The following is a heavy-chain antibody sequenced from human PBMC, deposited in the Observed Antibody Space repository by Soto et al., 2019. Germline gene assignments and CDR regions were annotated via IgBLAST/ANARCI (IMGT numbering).Heavy chain of an antibody. CDR1: GYTFTSYA. CDR3: ARELYYDFWSGYYSPFDY. CDR2: INAGNGNT. D-gene: IGHD3-3*01. J-gene: IGHJ4*02. V-gene: IGHV1-3*01. Sequence: ASVKVSCKASGYTFTSYAMHWVRQAPGQRLEWMGWINAGNGNTKYSQKFQGRVTITRDTSASTAYMELSSLRSEDTAVYYCARELYYDFWSGYYSPFDYWGQGTLVTVSS.